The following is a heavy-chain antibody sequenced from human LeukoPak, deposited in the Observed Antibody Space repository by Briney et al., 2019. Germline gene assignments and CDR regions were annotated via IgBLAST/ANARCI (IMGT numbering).Heavy chain of an antibody. CDR3: ARAGSGGSYHPDY. CDR2: IYSGGSS. J-gene: IGHJ4*02. D-gene: IGHD1-26*01. CDR1: GFTVSSNY. V-gene: IGHV3-53*01. Sequence: GGSLRLSCAASGFTVSSNYMSWVRQAPGKGLEWVSVIYSGGSSYYADSVKGRFTISRDNSKNTLYLQMNSLRAEDTAVYYCARAGSGGSYHPDYWGQGTLATVSS.